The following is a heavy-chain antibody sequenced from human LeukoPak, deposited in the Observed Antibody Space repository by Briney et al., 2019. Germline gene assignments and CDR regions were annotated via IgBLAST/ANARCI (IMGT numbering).Heavy chain of an antibody. J-gene: IGHJ6*03. CDR3: ARLVGGYYYGSGSYYNRNYYYYYMDV. CDR1: GGSFSGYY. Sequence: PSETLSLTCAVYGGSFSGYYWSWIRQPPGKGLEWIGEINHSGSTNYNPSLKSRVTISVDTSKNQFSLKLSSVTAADTAVYYCARLVGGYYYGSGSYYNRNYYYYYMDVWGKGTTVTVSS. D-gene: IGHD3-10*01. V-gene: IGHV4-34*01. CDR2: INHSGST.